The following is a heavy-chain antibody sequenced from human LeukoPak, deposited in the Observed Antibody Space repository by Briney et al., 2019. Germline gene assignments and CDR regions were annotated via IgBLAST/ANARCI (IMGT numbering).Heavy chain of an antibody. J-gene: IGHJ4*02. V-gene: IGHV4-4*07. CDR2: THTSGST. CDR3: ARGTLYSGWSYYFDY. Sequence: PSETLSLTCTFSGGSISSYYWSWIRQPAGKGLEWIGRTHTSGSTNYNPSLKSRVTMSVDTSKNQFSLKLSSVTAADTAVYYCARGTLYSGWSYYFDYWGQGSQVTVSS. D-gene: IGHD6-19*01. CDR1: GGSISSYY.